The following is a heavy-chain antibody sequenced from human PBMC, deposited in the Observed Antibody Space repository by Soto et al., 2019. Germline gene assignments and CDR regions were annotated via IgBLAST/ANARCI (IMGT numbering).Heavy chain of an antibody. CDR2: IYYSGST. J-gene: IGHJ4*02. CDR1: GGSISSGGYY. CDR3: ARARPHDYGDYVVLYYFDY. Sequence: QVQLQESGPGLVKPSQTLSLNCTVSGGSISSGGYYWSWIRQHPGKGLEWIGYIYYSGSTYYNPSLKSRVTISVDTSKNQFSLKLGSVTAADTAVYYCARARPHDYGDYVVLYYFDYWGQGTLVTVSS. D-gene: IGHD4-17*01. V-gene: IGHV4-31*03.